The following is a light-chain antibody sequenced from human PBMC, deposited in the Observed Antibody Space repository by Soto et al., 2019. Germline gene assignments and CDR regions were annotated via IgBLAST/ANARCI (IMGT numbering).Light chain of an antibody. CDR2: GVF. CDR3: QPYCHPQWK. Sequence: PGERATLSCRASQRDYDGYVAEYQQRPGQPPRLLIYGVFRRANGIPERFSGSGSGTDVTLPTTPLEPDDFAVYDSQPYCHPQWKFGQGTKVEVK. CDR1: QRDYDGY. J-gene: IGKJ1*01. V-gene: IGKV3-20*01.